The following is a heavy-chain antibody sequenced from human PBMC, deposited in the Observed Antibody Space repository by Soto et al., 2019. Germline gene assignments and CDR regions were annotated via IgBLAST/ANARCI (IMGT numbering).Heavy chain of an antibody. CDR1: GFTFSSYA. J-gene: IGHJ4*02. D-gene: IGHD3-10*01. CDR3: ARDVTMVRGGGFDY. Sequence: PGGSLRLSCAASGFTFSSYAMHWVRQAPGKGLEWVAVISYDGSNKYYADSVKGRFTISRGNSKNTLYLQMNSLRAEDTAVYYCARDVTMVRGGGFDYWGQGTLVTVSS. V-gene: IGHV3-30-3*01. CDR2: ISYDGSNK.